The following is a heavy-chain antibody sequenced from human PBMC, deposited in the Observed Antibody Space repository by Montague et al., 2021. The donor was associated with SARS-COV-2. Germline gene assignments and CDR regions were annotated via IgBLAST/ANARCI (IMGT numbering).Heavy chain of an antibody. D-gene: IGHD3-22*01. CDR2: IYNSGFT. Sequence: SETLSLTCGVTGFPISSGNHWGWIRQSPGKGPEWIGSIYNSGFTSYNPSLRSRVSISGDTSKNQFYLRLSSLTAADTAVYYCVRVSYYADRGVQPLGWFDRWGQGSLVTVSS. CDR1: GFPISSGNH. CDR3: VRVSYYADRGVQPLGWFDR. V-gene: IGHV4-38-2*01. J-gene: IGHJ5*02.